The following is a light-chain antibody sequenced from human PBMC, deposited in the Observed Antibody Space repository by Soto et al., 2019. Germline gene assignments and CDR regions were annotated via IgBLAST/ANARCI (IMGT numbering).Light chain of an antibody. CDR1: SSDVGGYNY. CDR2: EVS. Sequence: QSVLTQPASVSGSPGQSITISCTGTSSDVGGYNYVSWYQQHPGKAPKLMISEVSHRPSGVSTRFSGSKSGNTASLTISGLQAEDEADYYCSSYTTSGTYVFXAGTKVTVL. V-gene: IGLV2-14*01. CDR3: SSYTTSGTYV. J-gene: IGLJ1*01.